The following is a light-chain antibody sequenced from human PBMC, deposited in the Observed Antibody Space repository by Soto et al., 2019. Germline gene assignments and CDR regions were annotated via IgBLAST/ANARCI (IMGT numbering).Light chain of an antibody. CDR2: YDS. CDR3: QVWDSSSDHVI. Sequence: VLTQPPSVSVAPGKTARITCGGDNIGIKSVHWYQQKPGQAPVLVIYYDSNRPSGIPERFSGSNSGNTATLTISRVEAGDEADYCCQVWDSSSDHVIFGGGTQLTVL. CDR1: NIGIKS. J-gene: IGLJ7*01. V-gene: IGLV3-21*01.